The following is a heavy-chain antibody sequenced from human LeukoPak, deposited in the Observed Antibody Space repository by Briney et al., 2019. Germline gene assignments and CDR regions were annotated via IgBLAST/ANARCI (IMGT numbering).Heavy chain of an antibody. V-gene: IGHV3-21*01. D-gene: IGHD2/OR15-2a*01. CDR3: ARWVSSYYYMDV. CDR1: GFTFSSYS. Sequence: GGSLRLSCAASGFTFSSYSMNWVRQAPGKGLEWVSSISSSSSYIYYADSVKGRFTISRGNPKNSLYLQMNSLRAEDTAVYYCARWVSSYYYMDVWGKGTTVTVSS. J-gene: IGHJ6*03. CDR2: ISSSSSYI.